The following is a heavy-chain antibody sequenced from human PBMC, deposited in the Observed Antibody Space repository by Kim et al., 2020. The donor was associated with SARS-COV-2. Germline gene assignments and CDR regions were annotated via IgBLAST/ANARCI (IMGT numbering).Heavy chain of an antibody. CDR3: ASYKDSGWSFDY. V-gene: IGHV1-69*01. J-gene: IGHJ4*02. D-gene: IGHD6-19*01. Sequence: SYAQKFQGRVTITADESTSTAYMELSSLRSEDTAVYYCASYKDSGWSFDYWGQGTLVTVSS.